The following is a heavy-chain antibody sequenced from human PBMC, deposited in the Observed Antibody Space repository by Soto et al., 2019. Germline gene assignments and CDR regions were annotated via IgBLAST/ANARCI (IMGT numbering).Heavy chain of an antibody. J-gene: IGHJ6*02. V-gene: IGHV1-69*13. Sequence: SVKVSCKASGGTFSSYAISWVRQAPGQGLEWMGGVIPIFGTANYAQKFQGRVTITADESTSTAYMELSSLRSEDTAVYYCARTYCGGDCYSWDVWGQGTTVTVSS. CDR2: VIPIFGTA. CDR3: ARTYCGGDCYSWDV. D-gene: IGHD2-21*02. CDR1: GGTFSSYA.